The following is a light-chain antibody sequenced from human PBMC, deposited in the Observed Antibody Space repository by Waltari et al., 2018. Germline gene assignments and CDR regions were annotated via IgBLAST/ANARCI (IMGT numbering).Light chain of an antibody. CDR3: HQCRTDPRT. V-gene: IGKV4-1*01. J-gene: IGKJ1*01. CDR2: WAS. CDR1: QSVFHSSHKKNY. Sequence: DIVMTQSPDSLAVSLGARATINCRSTQSVFHSSHKKNYLSWYQQKPGQHPKLLIYWASIRASGVPDRVSGSGSGTDFTLTISSLQAEDVAVYYCHQCRTDPRTFGQGTKVEIK.